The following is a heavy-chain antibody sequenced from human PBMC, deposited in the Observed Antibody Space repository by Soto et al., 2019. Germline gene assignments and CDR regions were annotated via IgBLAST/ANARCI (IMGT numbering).Heavy chain of an antibody. Sequence: GASVKVSCKASGGTFSSYAISWVRQAPGQGLEWMGGIIPIFGTANYAQKFQGRVTITADESTSTAYMELSSLRSEDTAVYYCARDKRIQLWGGNFDYWGQGTLVTVSS. V-gene: IGHV1-69*13. CDR1: GGTFSSYA. D-gene: IGHD5-18*01. CDR2: IIPIFGTA. CDR3: ARDKRIQLWGGNFDY. J-gene: IGHJ4*02.